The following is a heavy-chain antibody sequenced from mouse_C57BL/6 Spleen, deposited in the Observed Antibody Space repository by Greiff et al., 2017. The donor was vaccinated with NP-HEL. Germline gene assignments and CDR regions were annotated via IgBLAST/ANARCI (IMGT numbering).Heavy chain of an antibody. V-gene: IGHV1-4*01. CDR1: GYTFTSYT. J-gene: IGHJ1*03. D-gene: IGHD1-1*01. Sequence: QVKLVESGAELARPGASVKMSCKASGYTFTSYTMHWVKQRPGQGLEWIGYINPSSGYTKYNQKFKDKATLTADKSSSTAYMQLSSLTSEDSAVYYCALITTVVADWYFDVWGTGTTVTVSS. CDR2: INPSSGYT. CDR3: ALITTVVADWYFDV.